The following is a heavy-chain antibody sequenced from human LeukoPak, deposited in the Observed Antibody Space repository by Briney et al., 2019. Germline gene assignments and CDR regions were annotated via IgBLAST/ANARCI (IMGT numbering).Heavy chain of an antibody. CDR3: ARDIIGSFNYYDP. J-gene: IGHJ5*02. CDR2: INHSGST. V-gene: IGHV4-34*01. D-gene: IGHD1-1*01. Sequence: SKTLSLTCAVYGGSFSGYYWSWIRQPPGKGLEWIGEINHSGSTNYNPSLKSRVTMSVDTSKNQFSLKLSSVTAADTAVYYCARDIIGSFNYYDPWGQGTLVTVSS. CDR1: GGSFSGYY.